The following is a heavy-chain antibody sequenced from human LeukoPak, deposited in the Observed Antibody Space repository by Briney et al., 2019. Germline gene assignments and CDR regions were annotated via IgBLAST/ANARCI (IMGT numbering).Heavy chain of an antibody. V-gene: IGHV4-34*01. CDR1: GGSFSGYY. J-gene: IGHJ5*02. Sequence: KPSETLSLTCAVYGGSFSGYYWSWIRQPPGKGLEWIGEINHSGSTNYNPSLKSRVTISVDTSKNQFSLKLSSVTAADTAVYYCARRSSYCSSTSCSVWFDPWGQGNLVTVSS. CDR3: ARRSSYCSSTSCSVWFDP. CDR2: INHSGST. D-gene: IGHD2-2*01.